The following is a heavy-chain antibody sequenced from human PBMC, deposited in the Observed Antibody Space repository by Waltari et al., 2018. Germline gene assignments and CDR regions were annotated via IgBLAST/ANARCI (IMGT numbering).Heavy chain of an antibody. Sequence: QVQLQESGPGLVKPSETLSLTCTVSGGSISSYYWNWIRQPPGKGLEWIGYIYYSGSTNYNPSLKSRVTISVDTSKNQFSLKLSSVTAADTAVYYCATAARGAYYYYYYMDVWGKGTTVTISS. CDR3: ATAARGAYYYYYYMDV. CDR2: IYYSGST. J-gene: IGHJ6*03. CDR1: GGSISSYY. V-gene: IGHV4-59*01. D-gene: IGHD6-6*01.